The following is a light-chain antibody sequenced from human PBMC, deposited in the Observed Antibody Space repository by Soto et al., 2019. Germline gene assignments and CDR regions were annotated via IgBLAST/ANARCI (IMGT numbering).Light chain of an antibody. Sequence: DIQMTQSPSSLSASVGDRVTISCRASQSISSYLNWYQQKPGKAPKLLIYAASRLQSGVPSRFSGSGSGTDFTLTISSLQPEDFATYYCQQSYSTWWTFGQGTKVEIK. CDR1: QSISSY. CDR3: QQSYSTWWT. CDR2: AAS. J-gene: IGKJ1*01. V-gene: IGKV1-39*01.